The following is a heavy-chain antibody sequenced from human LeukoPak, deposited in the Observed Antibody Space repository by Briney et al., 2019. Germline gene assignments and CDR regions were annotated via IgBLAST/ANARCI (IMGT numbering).Heavy chain of an antibody. Sequence: GGSLRLSCAASGFPFSNYKMNWVRQAPGKGLEWVSSITSSSGYIYYADSVKGRFTISRDNAKNSLYLQMNSLKAEDTAVYYCARNRFPITGTTNNYYYMDVWGKGTTVTVSS. CDR3: ARNRFPITGTTNNYYYMDV. V-gene: IGHV3-21*01. D-gene: IGHD1-7*01. CDR1: GFPFSNYK. CDR2: ITSSSGYI. J-gene: IGHJ6*03.